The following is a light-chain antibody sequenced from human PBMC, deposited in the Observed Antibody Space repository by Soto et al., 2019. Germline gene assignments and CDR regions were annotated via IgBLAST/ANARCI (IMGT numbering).Light chain of an antibody. CDR3: QQYGSSPLT. CDR1: ESVSRN. V-gene: IGKV3-20*01. Sequence: ASESVSRNLAWYQQKPGQAPRLLIYDASTRATGIPARFSGGGSGTEFTFTISRMEPEEVAVYYCQQYGSSPLTFGGGTKVDIK. CDR2: DAS. J-gene: IGKJ4*01.